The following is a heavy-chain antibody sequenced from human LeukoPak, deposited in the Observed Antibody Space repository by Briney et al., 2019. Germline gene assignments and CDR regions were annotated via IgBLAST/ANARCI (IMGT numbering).Heavy chain of an antibody. CDR2: ITGSGAGT. D-gene: IGHD4-11*01. CDR1: GFTFSTFA. Sequence: GGSLRLSCAASGFTFSTFAMTWVRQGPGKGLEWVSSITGSGAGTFYADSVKGRFTISRDDSKNTVFLQINSLRAEDTAVYYCARVYSSFWSHPWGQGTLVTVSS. CDR3: ARVYSSFWSHP. V-gene: IGHV3-23*01. J-gene: IGHJ5*02.